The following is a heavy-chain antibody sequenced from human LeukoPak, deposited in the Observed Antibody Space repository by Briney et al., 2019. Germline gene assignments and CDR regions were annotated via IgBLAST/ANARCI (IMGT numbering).Heavy chain of an antibody. CDR1: GFTFSSYG. V-gene: IGHV3-33*01. Sequence: PGGSLRLSCSAAGFTFSSYGMHWVRQAPGKGLEWVAVIRYDGSNKYYADSVKGRFTLSRDNSKNTLYLQMNSLRAEDTAVYYCARVSGDSSGYYYYYGMDVWGQGTTVTVSS. J-gene: IGHJ6*02. D-gene: IGHD3-22*01. CDR3: ARVSGDSSGYYYYYGMDV. CDR2: IRYDGSNK.